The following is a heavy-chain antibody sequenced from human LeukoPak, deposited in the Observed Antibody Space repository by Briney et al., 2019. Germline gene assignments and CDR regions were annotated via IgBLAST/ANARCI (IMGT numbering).Heavy chain of an antibody. J-gene: IGHJ3*02. V-gene: IGHV1-2*02. CDR1: GYTFTGYY. Sequence: GASVKVSCKASGYTFTGYYMHWVRQAPGQGLEWMGWINPNSGGTNYAQKFQGGVTMTRDTSISTAYMELSRLRSDDTAVYYCARDGGGNSGYAFDIWGQGTMVTVSS. D-gene: IGHD4-23*01. CDR2: INPNSGGT. CDR3: ARDGGGNSGYAFDI.